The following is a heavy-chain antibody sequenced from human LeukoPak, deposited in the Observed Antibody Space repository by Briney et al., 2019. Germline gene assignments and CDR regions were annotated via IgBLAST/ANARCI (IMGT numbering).Heavy chain of an antibody. CDR1: GGSFSSYY. D-gene: IGHD3-10*01. CDR2: IYYSGTT. V-gene: IGHV4-59*01. Sequence: SETLSLTCTISGGSFSSYYWNWIRQSSEKGLEWIGYIYYSGTTNYNPSLQSRVTISVDTSNKQFSLRLRSVTAADTAVYYCAKGRRLFGKAAFESWGQGTPVTVSS. CDR3: AKGRRLFGKAAFES. J-gene: IGHJ5*01.